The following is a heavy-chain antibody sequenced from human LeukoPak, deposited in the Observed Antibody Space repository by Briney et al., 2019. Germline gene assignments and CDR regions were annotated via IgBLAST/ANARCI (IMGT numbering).Heavy chain of an antibody. CDR2: ISGSGGST. Sequence: QPGGSLRLSCVVSGFTLSSYAMSWVRQAPGKGLEWVSAISGSGGSTYYADSVKGRFTISRDNSKNTLYLQMNSLRAEDTAVYYCAKDSNYVWGSYRQAFDYWGQGTLVTVSS. CDR1: GFTLSSYA. J-gene: IGHJ4*02. D-gene: IGHD3-16*02. CDR3: AKDSNYVWGSYRQAFDY. V-gene: IGHV3-23*01.